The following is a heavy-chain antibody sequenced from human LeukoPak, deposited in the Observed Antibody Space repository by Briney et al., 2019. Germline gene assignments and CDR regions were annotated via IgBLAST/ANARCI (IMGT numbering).Heavy chain of an antibody. CDR1: GFIFSTYA. D-gene: IGHD6-13*01. CDR3: ARVIRAAPGKGYFDY. J-gene: IGHJ4*02. V-gene: IGHV3-23*01. Sequence: GGSLRLSCATSGFIFSTYALSWVRQAPGKGLEWGSSISGSGGSTYHADSVKGRFTISRDSSKNTLYLQMNSLRAEDTAIYYCARVIRAAPGKGYFDYWGQGTLVTVSS. CDR2: ISGSGGST.